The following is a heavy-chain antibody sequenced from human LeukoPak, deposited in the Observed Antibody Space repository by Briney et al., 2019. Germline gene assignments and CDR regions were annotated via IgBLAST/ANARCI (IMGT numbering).Heavy chain of an antibody. J-gene: IGHJ4*02. Sequence: GGSLRLSCAASGFTFSNYAMTWVRQAPGKGLEWVSAITATGGATYYADSVKGRFTISRDNSKNTLYLQMNSLRAEDTAVYYCAKVDYWLDYWGQGTLVTVSS. V-gene: IGHV3-23*01. CDR3: AKVDYWLDY. CDR2: ITATGGAT. D-gene: IGHD3-16*01. CDR1: GFTFSNYA.